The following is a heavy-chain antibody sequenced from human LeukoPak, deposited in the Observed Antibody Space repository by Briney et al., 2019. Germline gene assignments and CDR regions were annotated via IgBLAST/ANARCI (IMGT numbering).Heavy chain of an antibody. D-gene: IGHD6-6*01. J-gene: IGHJ6*02. Sequence: GGSLRLSCAAFGFTFSSYWIHWVRQAPGKGPVWVSRINSDGTSTTYADPVKGRFTISRDSAKNTVYLQMYSLRAEDTAVYYCVRGGGADRPYGLDVWGQGTTVTVSS. CDR3: VRGGGADRPYGLDV. CDR2: INSDGTST. CDR1: GFTFSSYW. V-gene: IGHV3-74*01.